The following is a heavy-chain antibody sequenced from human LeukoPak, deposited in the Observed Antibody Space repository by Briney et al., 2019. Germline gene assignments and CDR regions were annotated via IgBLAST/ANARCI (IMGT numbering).Heavy chain of an antibody. CDR3: ARVRASPSSIAARGPFDY. CDR1: GYTFTSYG. J-gene: IGHJ4*02. D-gene: IGHD6-6*01. CDR2: ISAYNGNT. Sequence: GASVKVSCKASGYTFTSYGISWVRQAPGQGLEWMGWISAYNGNTNYAQKLQGRVTMTTDASTSTAYMELSSLRSEDTAVYYCARVRASPSSIAARGPFDYWGQGTLVTVSS. V-gene: IGHV1-18*01.